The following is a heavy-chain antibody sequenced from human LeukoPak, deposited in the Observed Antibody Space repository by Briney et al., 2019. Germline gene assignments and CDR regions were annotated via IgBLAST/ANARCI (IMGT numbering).Heavy chain of an antibody. CDR1: GFTFDDYS. J-gene: IGHJ4*02. D-gene: IGHD2-21*02. CDR2: INWNSGTI. CDR3: TKMRRGGDGLDI. Sequence: GGSLRLSCAASGFTFDDYSMQWVRHAPGKGLEWVSGINWNSGTIGYADSVKGRFTISRDNAKNSLYLQMNSLRAEDTALYYCTKMRRGGDGLDIWGQGTLVTVSA. V-gene: IGHV3-9*01.